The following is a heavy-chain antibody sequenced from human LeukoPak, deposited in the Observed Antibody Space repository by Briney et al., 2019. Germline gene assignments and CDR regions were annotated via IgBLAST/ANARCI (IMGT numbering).Heavy chain of an antibody. CDR1: GGSFSGYY. D-gene: IGHD6-19*01. Sequence: SETLSLTCAVYGGSFSGYYCSWIRQPPGKGLEWIGEINHSGSTNYNPSLKSRVTISVDTSKNQFSLKLSSVTAADTAVYYCARGRLGIMDWGQGTLVTVSS. V-gene: IGHV4-34*01. J-gene: IGHJ4*02. CDR2: INHSGST. CDR3: ARGRLGIMD.